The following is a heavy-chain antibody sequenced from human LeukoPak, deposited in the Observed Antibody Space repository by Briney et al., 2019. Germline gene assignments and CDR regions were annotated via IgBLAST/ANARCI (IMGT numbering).Heavy chain of an antibody. CDR3: ARGGYYDSSCYYPYYFDY. CDR1: GGSLSGYY. J-gene: IGHJ4*02. V-gene: IGHV4-34*01. Sequence: NTSETLSLTCAVYGGSLSGYYWSWIRQTPGKGLEWVGGVNHSGSTNYNPSLKRRVTISVDTSKNQFSLKLSSVTAADAAVYYCARGGYYDSSCYYPYYFDYWGQGTLVTVSS. CDR2: VNHSGST. D-gene: IGHD3-22*01.